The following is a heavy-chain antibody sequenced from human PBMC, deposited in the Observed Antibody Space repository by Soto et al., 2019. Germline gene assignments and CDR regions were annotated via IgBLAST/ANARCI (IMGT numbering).Heavy chain of an antibody. CDR2: ISYDGSNK. V-gene: IGHV3-30-3*01. CDR3: VKDLYDFWSGYSPA. J-gene: IGHJ5*02. CDR1: GFTFSSYA. D-gene: IGHD3-3*01. Sequence: GGSLRLSCAASGFTFSSYAMHWVRQAPGKGLEWVAVISYDGSNKYYADSVKGRFTISRDNSKNTLYLQMSSLRAEDTAVYYCVKDLYDFWSGYSPAWGQGTLVTVSS.